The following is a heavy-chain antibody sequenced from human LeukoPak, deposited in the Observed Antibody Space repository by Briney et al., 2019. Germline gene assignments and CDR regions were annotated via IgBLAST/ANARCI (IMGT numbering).Heavy chain of an antibody. CDR2: IKHHRSDK. CDR1: GFSSSSYW. Sequence: WGSLRLSCVGSGFSSSSYWMSWVRQAPGKGLEWVANIKHHRSDKVYVDSVKGRFTISKDNAKNSLYLQMNSLTADDTAGYYCVRPRHYGFDKWGQGTLVIVPS. V-gene: IGHV3-7*01. CDR3: VRPRHYGFDK. D-gene: IGHD4-17*01. J-gene: IGHJ4*02.